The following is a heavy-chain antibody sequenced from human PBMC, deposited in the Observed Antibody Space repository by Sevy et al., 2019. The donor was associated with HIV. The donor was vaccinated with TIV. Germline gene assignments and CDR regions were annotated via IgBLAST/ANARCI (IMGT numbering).Heavy chain of an antibody. Sequence: ASVKVSCKASGYTFTSYDINWVRQATGQGREGMGWMNPNSGKTGYAQKFQGRVTMTRNTSISTAYMELSSLRSEDTAVYYCASDLTYYYDSSGEGAFDIWGQGTMVTVSS. D-gene: IGHD3-22*01. CDR3: ASDLTYYYDSSGEGAFDI. V-gene: IGHV1-8*01. CDR2: MNPNSGKT. J-gene: IGHJ3*02. CDR1: GYTFTSYD.